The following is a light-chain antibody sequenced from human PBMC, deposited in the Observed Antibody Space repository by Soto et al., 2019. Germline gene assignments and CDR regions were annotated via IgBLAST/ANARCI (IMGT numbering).Light chain of an antibody. CDR1: QSVSSSY. CDR3: QQYGSSPGFT. CDR2: GAS. Sequence: EIVLTQSPGTLSLSPGERATLSCRASQSVSSSYLAWYQQKPGQAPRLLIYGASSRPTGIPDRFSGSGSGTDFTLTISRLEPEDFAVYYCQQYGSSPGFTFGPGTKVDIK. J-gene: IGKJ3*01. V-gene: IGKV3-20*01.